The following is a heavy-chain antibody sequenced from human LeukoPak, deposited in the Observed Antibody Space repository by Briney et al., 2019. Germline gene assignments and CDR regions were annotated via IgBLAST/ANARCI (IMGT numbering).Heavy chain of an antibody. CDR1: GGSFSGYY. Sequence: PSETLSLTCAVYGGSFSGYYWSWIRQPPGKGLEWIGYIYYSGSTNYNPSLKSRVTISVDTSKNQFSLKLSSVTAADTAVYYCARSVRGVIIFDYWGQGTLVTVSS. V-gene: IGHV4-59*01. J-gene: IGHJ4*02. D-gene: IGHD3-10*01. CDR3: ARSVRGVIIFDY. CDR2: IYYSGST.